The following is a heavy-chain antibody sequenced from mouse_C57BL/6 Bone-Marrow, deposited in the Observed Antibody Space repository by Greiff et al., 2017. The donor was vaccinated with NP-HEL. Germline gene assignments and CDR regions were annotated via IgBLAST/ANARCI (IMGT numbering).Heavy chain of an antibody. J-gene: IGHJ3*01. Sequence: QVQLKQPGAELVMPGASVKLSCKASGYTFTSYWMHWVKQRPGQGLEWIGEIDPSDSYTNYNQKFKGKSTLTVDKSSSTAYMQLSSLTSEDSAVYYCAREGIDYYGSSSWFAYWGQGTLVTVSA. CDR1: GYTFTSYW. CDR3: AREGIDYYGSSSWFAY. CDR2: IDPSDSYT. D-gene: IGHD1-1*01. V-gene: IGHV1-69*01.